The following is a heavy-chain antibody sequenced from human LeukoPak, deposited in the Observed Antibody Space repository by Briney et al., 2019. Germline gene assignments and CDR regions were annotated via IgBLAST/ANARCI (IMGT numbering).Heavy chain of an antibody. V-gene: IGHV1-69*13. CDR3: ASDPLTPVVTLKGYFDS. D-gene: IGHD4-23*01. CDR2: IIPIFGTA. CDR1: GGTFISYA. J-gene: IGHJ4*02. Sequence: ASVKVSCKSSGGTFISYAISWVRQAPGQGLEWMGGIIPIFGTANYAQKFQGRVTITADESTSTSYMELSSLRSKDTAGYYCASDPLTPVVTLKGYFDSWGPGTLVTASS.